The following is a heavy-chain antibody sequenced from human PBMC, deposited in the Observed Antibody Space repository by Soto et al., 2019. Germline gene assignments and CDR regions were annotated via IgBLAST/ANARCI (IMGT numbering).Heavy chain of an antibody. CDR2: LNGSGGST. CDR3: ARGCSAGKDSPPDY. D-gene: IGHD2-15*01. J-gene: IGHJ4*02. CDR1: GFTFSNYA. V-gene: IGHV3-23*01. Sequence: EVRLLESGGGLVQPGGSLRLSCAASGFTFSNYAMTWVRQAPGKGLEWVSCLNGSGGSTSSADSVKGRFAISRDNSKNTLYLQMNSLRDGDSAVYYCARGCSAGKDSPPDYWGQGTMVTVSS.